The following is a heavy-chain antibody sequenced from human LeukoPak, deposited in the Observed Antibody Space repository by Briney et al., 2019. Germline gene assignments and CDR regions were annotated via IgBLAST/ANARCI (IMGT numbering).Heavy chain of an antibody. Sequence: ASVKVSFKASGGTFSSYAISWVRQAPGQGLEWMGGIIPIFGTANYAQKFQGRVTITADESTSTAYMELSSLRSEDTAVYYCAVGGGYSYGYIDYWGQGTLVTVSS. V-gene: IGHV1-69*13. CDR2: IIPIFGTA. J-gene: IGHJ4*02. CDR3: AVGGGYSYGYIDY. CDR1: GGTFSSYA. D-gene: IGHD5-18*01.